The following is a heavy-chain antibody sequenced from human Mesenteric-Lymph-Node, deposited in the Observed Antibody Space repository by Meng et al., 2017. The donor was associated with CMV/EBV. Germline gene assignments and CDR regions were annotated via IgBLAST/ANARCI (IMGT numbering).Heavy chain of an antibody. CDR2: IYYSGST. CDR1: GGSISSGGYY. D-gene: IGHD2-2*02. CDR3: ARGYCSSTGCYRAYYGLDV. V-gene: IGHV4-31*03. Sequence: LRLSCTVSGGSISSGGYYWSWIRQHPGKGLEWIGYIYYSGSTYYNPSLKSRVTISVDTSKNQFSLKLSSVTAADTAVYYCARGYCSSTGCYRAYYGLDVWGQGTTVTVSS. J-gene: IGHJ6*02.